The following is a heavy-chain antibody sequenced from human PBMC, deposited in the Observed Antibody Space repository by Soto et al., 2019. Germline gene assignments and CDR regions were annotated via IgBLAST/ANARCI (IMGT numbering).Heavy chain of an antibody. CDR2: MNPNSGNT. Sequence: ASVKVSCKASGYTFTSYDINWVRQATGQGLEWMGWMNPNSGNTGYAQKFQGGVTMTRNTSISTAYMELSSLRSEDTAVYYCARGVTMYYYDSSGYLPDYWGQGTLVTVSS. D-gene: IGHD3-22*01. CDR1: GYTFTSYD. CDR3: ARGVTMYYYDSSGYLPDY. J-gene: IGHJ4*02. V-gene: IGHV1-8*01.